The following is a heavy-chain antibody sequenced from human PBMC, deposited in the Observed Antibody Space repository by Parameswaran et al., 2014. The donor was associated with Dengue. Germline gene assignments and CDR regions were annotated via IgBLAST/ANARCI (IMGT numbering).Heavy chain of an antibody. CDR3: ARGTEYSSSSSMWYYYYGMDV. V-gene: IGHV3-66*01. CDR2: IYSGGST. J-gene: IGHJ6*02. D-gene: IGHD6-6*01. Sequence: VRQAPGKGLEWVSVIYSGGSTYYADSVKGRFTISRDNSKNTLYLQMNSLRAEDTAVYYCARGTEYSSSSSMWYYYYGMDVWGQGTTVTVSS.